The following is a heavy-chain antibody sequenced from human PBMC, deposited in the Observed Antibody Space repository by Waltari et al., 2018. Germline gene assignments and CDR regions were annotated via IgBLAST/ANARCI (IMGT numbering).Heavy chain of an antibody. J-gene: IGHJ4*02. CDR1: GYSFSDHY. D-gene: IGHD3-9*01. Sequence: QVQLVQSGAEVMKPGASVKVYCKTSGYSFSDHYLHWVRQAPGQGLDWMGWIKPDSGVTYYAQEFQGRVTLTGDMSISTVYMDFSSLTSDDTAIYHCVRDFDWGPDYWGQGTLVTVSS. CDR2: IKPDSGVT. V-gene: IGHV1-2*02. CDR3: VRDFDWGPDY.